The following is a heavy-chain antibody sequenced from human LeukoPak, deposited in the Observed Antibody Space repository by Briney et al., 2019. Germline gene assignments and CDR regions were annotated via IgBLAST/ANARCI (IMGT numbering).Heavy chain of an antibody. D-gene: IGHD6-6*01. V-gene: IGHV3-30-3*02. Sequence: GGSLRLSCAASGFTFSSYAMHWVRQAPGKGPEWVAVISYDGSNNYYADSVKGRFTISRDNSKNTLYLQMNSLRAEDTAVYYCAKTSHWGQGTLVTVSS. CDR1: GFTFSSYA. CDR3: AKTSH. CDR2: ISYDGSNN. J-gene: IGHJ4*02.